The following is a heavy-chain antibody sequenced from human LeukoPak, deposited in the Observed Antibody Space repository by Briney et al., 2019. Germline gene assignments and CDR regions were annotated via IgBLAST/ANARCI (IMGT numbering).Heavy chain of an antibody. D-gene: IGHD3-22*01. J-gene: IGHJ4*02. CDR2: IRGSDGRT. Sequence: GGSLRLSCAASGFTFTNYAMSWVRQAPGKGLEWVSLIRGSDGRTYYADSVKGRFSISRDNSKNTLYLRMNSLRAEDTAVYYCAKDRYDSSGYLFDYWGQGALVTVSS. V-gene: IGHV3-23*01. CDR1: GFTFTNYA. CDR3: AKDRYDSSGYLFDY.